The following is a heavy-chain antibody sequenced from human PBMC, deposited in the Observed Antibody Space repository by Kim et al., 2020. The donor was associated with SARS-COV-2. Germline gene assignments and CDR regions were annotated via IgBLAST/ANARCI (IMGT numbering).Heavy chain of an antibody. CDR3: ARLGMVRGVIRQLGYGMDV. CDR2: INHSGST. CDR1: GGSFSGYY. J-gene: IGHJ6*02. V-gene: IGHV4-34*01. D-gene: IGHD3-10*01. Sequence: SETLSLTCAVYGGSFSGYYWSWIRQPPGKGLEWIGEINHSGSTNYNPSLKSRVTISVDTSKNQFSMKLSSVTAADTAVYYCARLGMVRGVIRQLGYGMDVWGQGTTVTVSS.